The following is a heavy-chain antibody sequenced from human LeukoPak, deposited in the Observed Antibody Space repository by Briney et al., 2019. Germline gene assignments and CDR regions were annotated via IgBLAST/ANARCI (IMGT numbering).Heavy chain of an antibody. Sequence: ASVKVSCKDSGYTFTSYGISWVRQAPGQWLEWMGWISAYNGNTNYAQKLQGRVTMTTDTSTSTAYMELRSLRSDDTAVYYCARGFPHCSGGSCNPGPMDVWGKGTTVTISS. CDR1: GYTFTSYG. D-gene: IGHD2-15*01. V-gene: IGHV1-18*01. J-gene: IGHJ6*03. CDR3: ARGFPHCSGGSCNPGPMDV. CDR2: ISAYNGNT.